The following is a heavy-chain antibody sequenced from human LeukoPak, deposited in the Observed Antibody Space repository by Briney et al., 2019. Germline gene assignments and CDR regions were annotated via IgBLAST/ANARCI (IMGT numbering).Heavy chain of an antibody. CDR1: GGSISSGDYY. CDR3: ARDLASMGKYFDL. CDR2: IYYSGST. Sequence: SETLSLTCAVSGGSISSGDYYWSWIRQPPGKGLEWIGYIYYSGSTYYNPSLKSRVTISVDTSKNQFSLKLSSVTAADTAVYYCARDLASMGKYFDLWGRGTLVTVSS. V-gene: IGHV4-30-4*08. J-gene: IGHJ2*01. D-gene: IGHD6-6*01.